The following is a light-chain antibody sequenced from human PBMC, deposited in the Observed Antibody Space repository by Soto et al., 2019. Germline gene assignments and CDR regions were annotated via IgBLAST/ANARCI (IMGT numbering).Light chain of an antibody. CDR2: EVS. CDR3: SSYTSSSIDYV. Sequence: QSALTQPASVSGSHGQSITISCTGTSSDVGGYNYVSWYQQHPGKAPKLMIYEVSNRPSGVSNRFSGSKSGNTASLTISGLQAEDEADYYCSSYTSSSIDYVFGTGTKVPS. V-gene: IGLV2-14*01. J-gene: IGLJ1*01. CDR1: SSDVGGYNY.